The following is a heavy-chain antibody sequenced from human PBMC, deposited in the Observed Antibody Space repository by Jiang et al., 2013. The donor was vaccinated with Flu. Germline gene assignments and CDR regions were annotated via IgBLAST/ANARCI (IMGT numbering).Heavy chain of an antibody. CDR1: SISSYY. D-gene: IGHD4-17*01. J-gene: IGHJ2*01. CDR3: ARGVPVTSPSYWYFDL. Sequence: SISSYYWSWIRQPPGKGLEWIGYIYYSGSTNYNPSLKSRVTISVDTSKNQFSLKLSSVTAADTAVYYCARGVPVTSPSYWYFDLWGRGTLVTVSS. CDR2: IYYSGST. V-gene: IGHV4-59*13.